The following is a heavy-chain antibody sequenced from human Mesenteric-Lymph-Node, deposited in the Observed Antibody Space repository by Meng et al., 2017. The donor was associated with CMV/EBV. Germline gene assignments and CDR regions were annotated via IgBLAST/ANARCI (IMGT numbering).Heavy chain of an antibody. CDR1: GYTFTNYA. J-gene: IGHJ4*02. D-gene: IGHD4-17*01. Sequence: SGYTFTNYAISWVRQAPGQGLEWMGWISPYNANTNYAQKVQGRVTVTADTSTNTAYMELWNLGSDDTAVYYCVREDYGDYVRVFDYWGPGTLVTVSS. CDR3: VREDYGDYVRVFDY. CDR2: ISPYNANT. V-gene: IGHV1-18*01.